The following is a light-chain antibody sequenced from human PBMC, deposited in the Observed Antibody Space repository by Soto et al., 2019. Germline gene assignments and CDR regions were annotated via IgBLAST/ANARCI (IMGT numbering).Light chain of an antibody. CDR2: GAS. Sequence: EIVMTQSPATLSVSPGERVTLSCWASQSISSNLAWYQQKPGQAPRLLIYGASIRATGIPARFSGSGSGTDFTLTISNLQPDDFATYYCQQRSNWRSITFGQGTRLEI. CDR1: QSISSN. V-gene: IGKV3-15*01. CDR3: QQRSNWRSIT. J-gene: IGKJ5*01.